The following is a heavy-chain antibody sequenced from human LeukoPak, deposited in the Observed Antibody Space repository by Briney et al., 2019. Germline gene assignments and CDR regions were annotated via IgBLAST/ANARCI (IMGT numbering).Heavy chain of an antibody. CDR3: ARGDFWSGYYTFDY. CDR2: IIPIFGTA. Sequence: GASVKVSCKASGYTFTGYYMHWGRQAPGRRLELMGGIIPIFGTANYAQKFQGRVTITADESTSTAYMELSSLRSEDTAVYYCARGDFWSGYYTFDYWGQGTLVTVSS. CDR1: GYTFTGYY. V-gene: IGHV1-69*13. D-gene: IGHD3-3*01. J-gene: IGHJ4*02.